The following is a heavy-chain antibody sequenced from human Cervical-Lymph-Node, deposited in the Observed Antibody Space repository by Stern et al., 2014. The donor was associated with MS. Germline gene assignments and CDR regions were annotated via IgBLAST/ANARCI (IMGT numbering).Heavy chain of an antibody. V-gene: IGHV4-39*01. CDR3: ARRPHYYDY. CDR1: GGSISSSSYY. CDR2: IYYSGST. J-gene: IGHJ4*02. D-gene: IGHD3-22*01. Sequence: QLVESGPGLVKPSETLSLTCTVSGGSISSSSYYWDWIRQPPGKGLEWIGSIYYSGSTYYSPSLRSRVTMSVDPPKNQFSRRLSSVTAADTAVYYCARRPHYYDYWGQGTLVTVSS.